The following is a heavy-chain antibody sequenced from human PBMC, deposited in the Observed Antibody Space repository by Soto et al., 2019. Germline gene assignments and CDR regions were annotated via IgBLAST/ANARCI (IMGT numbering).Heavy chain of an antibody. CDR3: ARSQRNGAMDV. J-gene: IGHJ6*02. V-gene: IGHV3-21*01. Sequence: GGSLRLSCAASGFTFSSYAMSWVRQAPGKGLEWVSSISGSSSFIDYADSVKGRFTISRDDAKNTLFLQMSSLRADDTAVYYCARSQRNGAMDVWGQGTTVTVSS. CDR2: ISGSSSFI. D-gene: IGHD2-8*01. CDR1: GFTFSSYA.